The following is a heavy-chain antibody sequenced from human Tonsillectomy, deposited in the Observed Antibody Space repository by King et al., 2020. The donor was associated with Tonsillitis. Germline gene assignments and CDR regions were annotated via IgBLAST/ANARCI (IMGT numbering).Heavy chain of an antibody. Sequence: VQLVESGGGLVQPGGSLRLSCAASGFTVSFNYMSWVRQAPGKGLEWVSVIYSGGSTYYADSVKGRFTISRDNSKNTLYLQMNSLRAEDTAVYYCARDPAAAAIFDYWGQRTLVTVSS. V-gene: IGHV3-66*01. CDR1: GFTVSFNY. D-gene: IGHD6-13*01. J-gene: IGHJ4*02. CDR3: ARDPAAAAIFDY. CDR2: IYSGGST.